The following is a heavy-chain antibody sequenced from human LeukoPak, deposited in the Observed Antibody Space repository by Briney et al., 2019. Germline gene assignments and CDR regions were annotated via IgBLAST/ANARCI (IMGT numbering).Heavy chain of an antibody. V-gene: IGHV4-39*01. J-gene: IGHJ6*02. Sequence: SETLSLTGSVSGDSIRSGDSYWGWIRQNPWKGLEWIGSIYYVGSPHYNPSLNSRQVTMSVDTLKNQFSLKLTSVTAADTAVYYCARLPITKRAMDVWGQGTTVTVSS. D-gene: IGHD3-3*01. CDR2: IYYVGSP. CDR1: GDSIRSGDSY. CDR3: ARLPITKRAMDV.